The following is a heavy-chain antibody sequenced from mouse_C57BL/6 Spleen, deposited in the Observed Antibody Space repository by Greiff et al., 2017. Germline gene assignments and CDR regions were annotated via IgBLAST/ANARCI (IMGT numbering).Heavy chain of an antibody. CDR1: GFTFSSYA. V-gene: IGHV5-9-1*02. J-gene: IGHJ3*01. Sequence: EVQVVESGEGLVKPGGSLKLSCAASGFTFSSYAMSWVRQTPEKRLEWVAYISSGGDYIYYADTVKGRFTISRDNARNTLYLQMSSLKSEDTAMYYCTRDDGYYGSYWGKGTLVTVSA. CDR2: ISSGGDYI. CDR3: TRDDGYYGSY. D-gene: IGHD2-3*01.